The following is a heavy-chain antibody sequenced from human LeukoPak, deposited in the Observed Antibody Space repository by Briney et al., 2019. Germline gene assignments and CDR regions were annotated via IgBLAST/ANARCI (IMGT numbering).Heavy chain of an antibody. Sequence: PSETLSLTCTVSGGSISSGGYYWSWIRQPPGKGLEWIGYIYHSGSTYYNPSLKSRVTISVDTSKNQFSLKLSSVTAADTAVYYCASSGEQQLVRGYYYYGMDVWGQGTTVTVSS. J-gene: IGHJ6*02. D-gene: IGHD6-13*01. CDR1: GGSISSGGYY. CDR3: ASSGEQQLVRGYYYYGMDV. CDR2: IYHSGST. V-gene: IGHV4-30-2*01.